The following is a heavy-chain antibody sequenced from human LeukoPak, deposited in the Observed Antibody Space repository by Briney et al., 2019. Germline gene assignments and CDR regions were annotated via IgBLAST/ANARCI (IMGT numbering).Heavy chain of an antibody. J-gene: IGHJ4*02. V-gene: IGHV3-64*01. Sequence: GGSLRLSCAASGFTFSSYAMHWVRQAPGKGLEYVSAISSNGGSTYYANSVKGRFTISRDNSKNTLYLRMGSLRAEDMAVYYCARDLYGGNGVVDYWGQGTLVTVSS. CDR3: ARDLYGGNGVVDY. CDR2: ISSNGGST. D-gene: IGHD4-17*01. CDR1: GFTFSSYA.